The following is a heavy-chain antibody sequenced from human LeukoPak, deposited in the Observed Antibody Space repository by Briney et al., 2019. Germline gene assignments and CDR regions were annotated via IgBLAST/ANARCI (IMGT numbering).Heavy chain of an antibody. CDR2: INQDGTDK. J-gene: IGHJ4*02. Sequence: GGSLRLSCAASGFTYRSFWMSWVRQAPGKGLEWVANINQDGTDKNYVDSVKGRFTMSRDNAKSSVYLQMKSLRVEDTAVYYCARDDSSGWYYFDLWGQGTLVTVSS. CDR3: ARDDSSGWYYFDL. D-gene: IGHD6-13*01. CDR1: GFTYRSFW. V-gene: IGHV3-7*01.